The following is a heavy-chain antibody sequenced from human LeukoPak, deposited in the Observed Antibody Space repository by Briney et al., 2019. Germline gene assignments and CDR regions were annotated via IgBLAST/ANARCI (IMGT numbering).Heavy chain of an antibody. CDR2: IYHSEST. D-gene: IGHD3-16*01. J-gene: IGHJ3*01. V-gene: IGHV4-38-2*01. CDR1: GYSISRGYS. Sequence: SETLSLTCAVSGYSISRGYSWGWIRQPPGKGLEWIGNIYHSESTHYNPSLKSRVTISPDTSKNQFSLKLSSVSASDTAVYYCARFDYVWETHGMDAFDLWGQGTMVTVSS. CDR3: ARFDYVWETHGMDAFDL.